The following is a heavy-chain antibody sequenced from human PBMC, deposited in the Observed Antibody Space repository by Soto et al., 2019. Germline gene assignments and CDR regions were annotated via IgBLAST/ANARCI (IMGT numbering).Heavy chain of an antibody. J-gene: IGHJ4*02. D-gene: IGHD6-19*01. CDR3: ARTYSSGWDYYDY. V-gene: IGHV4-39*01. CDR2: IYYSGST. Sequence: QLQLQESGPGLVKPSETLSLTCTVSGGSISSSSYYWGWIRQPPGKGLEWIGSIYYSGSTYYNPSLKSRVTISVDTSKNQFSLKLSSVTAADTAVYYCARTYSSGWDYYDYWGQGTLVTVSS. CDR1: GGSISSSSYY.